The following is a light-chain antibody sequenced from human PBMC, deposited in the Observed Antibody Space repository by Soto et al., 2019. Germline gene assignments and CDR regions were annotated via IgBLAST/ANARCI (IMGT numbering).Light chain of an antibody. Sequence: DIQMTQSPSSLSASVGDRVTITCRSSQSISSYLNWYQQKPGKAPKLLIYAASSLQSGVPSRFSGSGSRTDFTLTISSLQPEDFATYHCQQSYSTQPTFCQGNKVDIK. V-gene: IGKV1-39*01. CDR2: AAS. CDR1: QSISSY. CDR3: QQSYSTQPT. J-gene: IGKJ1*01.